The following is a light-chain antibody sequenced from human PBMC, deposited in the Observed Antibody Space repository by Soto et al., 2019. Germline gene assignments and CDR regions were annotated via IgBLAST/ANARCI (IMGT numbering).Light chain of an antibody. CDR3: QQFNSYPWT. Sequence: DIQMTQSPSTLSASVGDRVTITCRASQSINNWLAWYQQKPGKAPKLLIADAFNFAIGVPSSFSGSRSGTEFTLTISSLQPDDFATYYCQQFNSYPWTFGQGTRVEIK. CDR1: QSINNW. J-gene: IGKJ1*01. CDR2: DAF. V-gene: IGKV1-5*01.